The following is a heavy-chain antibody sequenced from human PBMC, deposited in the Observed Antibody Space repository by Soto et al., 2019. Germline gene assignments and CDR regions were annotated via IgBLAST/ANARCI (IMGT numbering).Heavy chain of an antibody. CDR3: ARGQRWFNWFDP. Sequence: PSETLSLTCAVYGGSFSGYYWSWIRRPPGKGLEWIGEINHSGSTNYNPSLKSRVTISVDTSKNQFSLKLSSVTAADTAVYYCARGQRWFNWFDPWGQGTLVTVSS. V-gene: IGHV4-34*01. CDR1: GGSFSGYY. D-gene: IGHD2-15*01. CDR2: INHSGST. J-gene: IGHJ5*02.